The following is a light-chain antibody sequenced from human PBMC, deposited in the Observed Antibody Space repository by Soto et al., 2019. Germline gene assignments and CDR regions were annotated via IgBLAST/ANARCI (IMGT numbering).Light chain of an antibody. CDR1: QSISSW. V-gene: IGKV1-5*01. CDR3: KHYNSYSRA. CDR2: DAS. J-gene: IGKJ1*01. Sequence: DLQMTPSPSTLSASVGDRVTITCRASQSISSWLAWYQQKTGKAPKLMIYDASSLESGGPSGFSVSGSGTKVTLTISSLQPDEVATDYGKHYNSYSRAFGQGSKV.